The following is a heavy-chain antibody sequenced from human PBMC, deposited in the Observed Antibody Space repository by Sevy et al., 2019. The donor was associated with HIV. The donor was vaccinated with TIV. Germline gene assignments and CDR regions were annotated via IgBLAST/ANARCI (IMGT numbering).Heavy chain of an antibody. Sequence: GGFLRLSCSASGFTFSSYAMHWVRQAPGKGLEYVSAISSNGGSTYYADSVKGRFTISRDNSKNRLYLQMSSLRAEDTAVYYCVQGVRCCSGGSCYSTTYDAFDIWGQGTMVTVSS. CDR1: GFTFSSYA. J-gene: IGHJ3*02. CDR3: VQGVRCCSGGSCYSTTYDAFDI. CDR2: ISSNGGST. D-gene: IGHD2-15*01. V-gene: IGHV3-64D*06.